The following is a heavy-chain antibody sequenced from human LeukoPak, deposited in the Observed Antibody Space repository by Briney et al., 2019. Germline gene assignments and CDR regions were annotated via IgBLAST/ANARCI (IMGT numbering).Heavy chain of an antibody. CDR1: GMTFSSFG. Sequence: GGSLRLSCAASGMTFSSFGMHWVRQAPGKGLGWVAFIWYDGSNKYYADSVKGRFTISRDNSKNTLYLQMNSLTAEDTAVYYCARDSPVSAGPFDPWGQGTLVTVSS. CDR2: IWYDGSNK. V-gene: IGHV3-33*01. CDR3: ARDSPVSAGPFDP. J-gene: IGHJ5*02. D-gene: IGHD4-11*01.